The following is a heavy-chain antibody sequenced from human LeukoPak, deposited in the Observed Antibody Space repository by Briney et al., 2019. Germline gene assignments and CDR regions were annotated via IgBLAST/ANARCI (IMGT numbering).Heavy chain of an antibody. D-gene: IGHD6-13*01. CDR3: ARQTLTKNLYSSRSPRGNWWCDY. J-gene: IGHJ4*02. Sequence: PGGSLRLSCAASGFTFSSYAMHWVRQAPGKGLEWVAVISYGGSNKYYADSVKGRFTISRDNSKNTLYLQMNSLRAEDTAVYYCARQTLTKNLYSSRSPRGNWWCDYWGQGTLVTVSS. CDR2: ISYGGSNK. CDR1: GFTFSSYA. V-gene: IGHV3-30-3*01.